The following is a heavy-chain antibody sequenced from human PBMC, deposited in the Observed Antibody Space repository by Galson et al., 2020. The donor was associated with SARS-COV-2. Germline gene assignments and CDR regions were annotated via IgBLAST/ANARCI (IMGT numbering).Heavy chain of an antibody. Sequence: SETLSLTCTVSGGSISSGGYYWSWIRQHPGKGLEWIGYIYYSGSTYYNPSLKSRVTISVDTSKNQFSLKLSSVTAADTAVYYCARVASSVHGMDVWGQGTTVTVSS. D-gene: IGHD2-2*01. CDR2: IYYSGST. J-gene: IGHJ6*02. CDR3: ARVASSVHGMDV. V-gene: IGHV4-31*03. CDR1: GGSISSGGYY.